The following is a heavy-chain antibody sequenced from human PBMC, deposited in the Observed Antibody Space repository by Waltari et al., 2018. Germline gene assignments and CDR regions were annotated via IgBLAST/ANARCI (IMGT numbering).Heavy chain of an antibody. J-gene: IGHJ3*02. Sequence: VHLVQSGAEVKQPGASVRVSCKTSGYTFTDYYISWVRKSTGQVLEWRGGSNPKRGATNPAQRFEGRVTVARDTSTSTVYMELRGLTSDDTAIYYCARDLFPNFWSGYGFDIWGQGTKVTVSS. V-gene: IGHV1-2*02. CDR2: SNPKRGAT. CDR1: GYTFTDYY. D-gene: IGHD3-3*01. CDR3: ARDLFPNFWSGYGFDI.